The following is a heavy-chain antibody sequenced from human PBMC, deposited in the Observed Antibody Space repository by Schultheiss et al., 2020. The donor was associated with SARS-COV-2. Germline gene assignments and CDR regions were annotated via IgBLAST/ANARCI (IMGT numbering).Heavy chain of an antibody. D-gene: IGHD6-6*01. Sequence: GGSLRLSCTASGFTFGDYAMSWVRQAPGKGLEWVSYISSSGSTIYYADSVKGRFTISRDNAKNTLYLQMNSLRAEDTAVYYCARDGVALIAARADYWGQGTLVTVSS. CDR2: ISSSGSTI. CDR1: GFTFGDYA. V-gene: IGHV3-48*03. J-gene: IGHJ4*02. CDR3: ARDGVALIAARADY.